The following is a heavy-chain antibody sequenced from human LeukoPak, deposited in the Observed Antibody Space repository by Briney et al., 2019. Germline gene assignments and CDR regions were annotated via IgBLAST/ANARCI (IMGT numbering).Heavy chain of an antibody. CDR2: ISSSGSTI. CDR1: GSTFSNYY. CDR3: ARDRCSSTSCYRKTPGYFDY. Sequence: GGSLRLSCAASGSTFSNYYMSWIRQAPGKGLEWVSYISSSGSTIYYADSVKGRFTISRDNAKNSLYLQMNSLRAEDTAVYYCARDRCSSTSCYRKTPGYFDYWGQGTLVTVSS. J-gene: IGHJ4*02. V-gene: IGHV3-11*01. D-gene: IGHD2-2*01.